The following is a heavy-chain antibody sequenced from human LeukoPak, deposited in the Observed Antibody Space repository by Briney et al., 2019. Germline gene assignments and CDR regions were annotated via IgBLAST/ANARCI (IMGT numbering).Heavy chain of an antibody. V-gene: IGHV3-21*01. CDR1: GFTFSSYS. CDR3: ARDRKRGIAVANDY. D-gene: IGHD6-19*01. CDR2: ISSSSSYI. Sequence: GGSLRLSCAASGFTFSSYSMNWVRQAPGKGLEWVSSISSSSSYIYYADSVKGRFTISRDNAKNSLYLQMNSLGAEDTAVYYCARDRKRGIAVANDYWGQGTLVTVSS. J-gene: IGHJ4*02.